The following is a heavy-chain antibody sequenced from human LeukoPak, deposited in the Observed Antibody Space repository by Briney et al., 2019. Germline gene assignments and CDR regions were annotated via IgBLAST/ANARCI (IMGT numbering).Heavy chain of an antibody. CDR1: GGSISSCF. CDR2: ISSSGSS. Sequence: PSETLSLTCTVSGGSISSCFWSWIRQPPGKTLEWIGYISSSGSSNYDPSLKSRVTISLDTSKNQFSLKLTSVSAADTAVYYCTRSDTHPRHSSSWHFDYWGQGTLVTISS. J-gene: IGHJ4*02. CDR3: TRSDTHPRHSSSWHFDY. D-gene: IGHD6-13*01. V-gene: IGHV4-59*01.